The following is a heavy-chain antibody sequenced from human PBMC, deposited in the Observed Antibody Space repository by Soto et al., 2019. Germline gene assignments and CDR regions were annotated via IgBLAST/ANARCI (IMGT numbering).Heavy chain of an antibody. V-gene: IGHV3-7*01. CDR3: ARNEN. CDR2: IKEDGSER. CDR1: GFTFSHFS. Sequence: HPGGSLRLSCAASGFTFSHFSVSWVRQAPGKGLEWVASIKEDGSERHYVESVKGRFTISRDNAKNSLYLQMNNLRAEDTAVYYCARNENWGQGTLVTVSS. J-gene: IGHJ4*02.